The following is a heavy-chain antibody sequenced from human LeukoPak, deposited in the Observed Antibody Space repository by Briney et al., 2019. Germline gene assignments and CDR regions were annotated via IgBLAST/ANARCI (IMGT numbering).Heavy chain of an antibody. J-gene: IGHJ4*02. CDR3: AKAPVTSCRGAFCYPLDS. Sequence: GGSLRLSCAASGFTFSSYGMSWVRQAPGKGLEWVSAISSSDDGTYHAGSVRGRFTISRDSSKNTLYLQMNNLRTEDAAIYYCAKAPVTSCRGAFCYPLDSWGQGTLVTVSS. CDR1: GFTFSSYG. D-gene: IGHD2-15*01. V-gene: IGHV3-23*01. CDR2: ISSSDDGT.